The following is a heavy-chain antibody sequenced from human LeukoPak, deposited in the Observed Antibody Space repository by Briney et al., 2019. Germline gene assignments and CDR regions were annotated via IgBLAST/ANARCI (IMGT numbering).Heavy chain of an antibody. CDR2: IYYSGST. Sequence: ASETLSLTCSVSSVSISSYYWSWIRQPPGKGLEWIGYIYYSGSTNYNPSLKSRVTISVDTSKNQFSLKLSSVTAADTAVYYCARGLNRYYFDYWGQGTLVTVSS. J-gene: IGHJ4*02. D-gene: IGHD3-16*01. CDR1: SVSISSYY. V-gene: IGHV4-59*01. CDR3: ARGLNRYYFDY.